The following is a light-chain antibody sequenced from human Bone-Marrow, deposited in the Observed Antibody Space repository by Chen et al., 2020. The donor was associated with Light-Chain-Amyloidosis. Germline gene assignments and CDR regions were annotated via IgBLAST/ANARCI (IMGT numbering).Light chain of an antibody. CDR2: DDT. Sequence: SYVLTQAPSVSAAPGQTATIFCGGNDIGSKNLHWYRQRPGQAPVLIVYDDTDRPSGIPARFSGSKSGTSASLAISGLQSEDEADYYCAAWDDSLNGVFGGGTKLTVL. J-gene: IGLJ3*02. CDR3: AAWDDSLNGV. V-gene: IGLV3-21*02. CDR1: DIGSKN.